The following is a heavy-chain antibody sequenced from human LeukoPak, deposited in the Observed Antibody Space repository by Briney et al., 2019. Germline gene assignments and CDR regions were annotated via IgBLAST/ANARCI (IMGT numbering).Heavy chain of an antibody. CDR3: AKDRTSCLDY. CDR1: GFTFSSYG. J-gene: IGHJ4*02. V-gene: IGHV3-30*18. D-gene: IGHD2-2*01. Sequence: GGSPRLSCAASGFTFSSYGMHWVRQAPGKGLEWVAVISYDGSNKYYADSVKGRFTISRDNSKNTLYLQMNSLRAEDTAVYYCAKDRTSCLDYWGQGTLVTVSS. CDR2: ISYDGSNK.